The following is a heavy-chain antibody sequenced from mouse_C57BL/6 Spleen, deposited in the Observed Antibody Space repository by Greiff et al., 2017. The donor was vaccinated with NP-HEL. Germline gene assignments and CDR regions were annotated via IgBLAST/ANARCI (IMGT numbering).Heavy chain of an antibody. V-gene: IGHV7-3*01. CDR3: ARSSEGYFDD. J-gene: IGHJ2*01. CDR2: IRNKANGYTT. CDR1: GFTFTDYY. Sequence: EVKLVESGGGLVQPGGSLSLSCAASGFTFTDYYMSWVRQPPGKALEWLGFIRNKANGYTTEYSASVKGRFTISRDNSQSILYLQMNALRAEDSATYYCARSSEGYFDDWGQGTTLTVSS.